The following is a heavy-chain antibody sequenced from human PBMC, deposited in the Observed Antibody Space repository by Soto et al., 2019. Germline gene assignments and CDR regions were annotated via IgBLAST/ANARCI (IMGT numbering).Heavy chain of an antibody. V-gene: IGHV1-8*01. CDR1: GYTFTSYD. D-gene: IGHD5-12*01. Sequence: ASVKVSCKASGYTFTSYDINWVRQATGQGLEWMGWMNPNSGNTGYAQKFQGRVTMTRNTSISTAYMELSSLRSEDTAVYYCARVGAGVDTMGGNYQRNYYYMDVWGKLPTVPVSS. CDR3: ARVGAGVDTMGGNYQRNYYYMDV. CDR2: MNPNSGNT. J-gene: IGHJ6*03.